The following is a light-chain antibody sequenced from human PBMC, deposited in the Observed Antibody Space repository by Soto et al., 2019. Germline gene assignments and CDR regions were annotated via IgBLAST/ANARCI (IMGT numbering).Light chain of an antibody. Sequence: QSALTQPASVSGSPGQSITISCTGTSSDVGGYNYVSWYQQHPGRAPKLMIYEVSNRPSGVSNRFSGSKSGNTASLTISGLQAEDEADYFCCSYAGSDTLGVFGGGTKLTVL. CDR1: SSDVGGYNY. CDR3: CSYAGSDTLGV. CDR2: EVS. V-gene: IGLV2-14*01. J-gene: IGLJ2*01.